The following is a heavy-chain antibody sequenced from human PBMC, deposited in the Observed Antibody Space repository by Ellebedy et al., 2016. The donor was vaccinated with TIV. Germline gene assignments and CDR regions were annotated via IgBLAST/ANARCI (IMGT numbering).Heavy chain of an antibody. CDR3: ARDRMRGDPRSSYYYGMDV. CDR1: GYTFTSYY. J-gene: IGHJ6*02. D-gene: IGHD3-16*01. Sequence: ASVKVSCKASGYTFTSYYVHWVRQAPGQGLEWMGIINPSDGRTTYAQKLQGRVTVTRDTSTNTVYMELSSLKSDDTAMYYCARDRMRGDPRSSYYYGMDVWGQGTTVTVSS. CDR2: INPSDGRT. V-gene: IGHV1-46*04.